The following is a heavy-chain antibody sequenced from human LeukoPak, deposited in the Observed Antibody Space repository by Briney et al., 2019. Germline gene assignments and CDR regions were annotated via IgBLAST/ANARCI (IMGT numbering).Heavy chain of an antibody. J-gene: IGHJ4*02. V-gene: IGHV3-7*01. CDR2: IKQDGSEK. CDR3: ATVTSDLAFDY. CDR1: GFTFSSYW. Sequence: PGGSLRLSCAASGFTFSSYWMSWVRQAPGKGLEWVANIKQDGSEKYYVDSVKGRFTISRDNAKNSLYLQMNSLRAEGTAVYYCATVTSDLAFDYWGQGTLVTVSS.